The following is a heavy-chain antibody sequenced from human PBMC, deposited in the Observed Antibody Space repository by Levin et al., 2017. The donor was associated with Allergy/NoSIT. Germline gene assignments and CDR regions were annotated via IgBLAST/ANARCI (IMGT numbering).Heavy chain of an antibody. V-gene: IGHV3-21*01. D-gene: IGHD6-13*01. CDR1: GFTFSSYS. Sequence: GGSLRLSCAASGFTFSSYSMNWVRQAPGKGLEWVSSISSSSSYIYYADSVKGRFTISRDNAKNSLYLQMNSLRAEDTAVYYCARDRIAAAGNVDYWGQGTLVTVSS. CDR3: ARDRIAAAGNVDY. J-gene: IGHJ4*02. CDR2: ISSSSSYI.